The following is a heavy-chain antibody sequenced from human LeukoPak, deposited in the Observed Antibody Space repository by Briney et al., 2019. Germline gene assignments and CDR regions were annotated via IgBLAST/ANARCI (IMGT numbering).Heavy chain of an antibody. CDR2: INPSGGST. D-gene: IGHD7-27*01. V-gene: IGHV1-46*01. CDR3: VGGAPNWGFDY. J-gene: IGHJ4*02. CDR1: GYTFTSYG. Sequence: ASVKVSCKASGYTFTSYGISWVRQAPGQGLEWMGKINPSGGSTSYAQKFQGRVTMTRDTSTSTVYMELSSLRSEDTAVYYCVGGAPNWGFDYWGQGTLVIVSS.